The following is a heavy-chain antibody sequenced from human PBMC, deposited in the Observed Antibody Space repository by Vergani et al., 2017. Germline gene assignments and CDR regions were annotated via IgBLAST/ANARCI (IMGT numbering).Heavy chain of an antibody. D-gene: IGHD6-6*01. Sequence: EVQLLESGGSLKQPGGSVRLSCAASGFTFSSYAMSWVRQAPGKGLEWVSAISGSGGSTYYADSVKGRFTISRDNSKNTLYLQMNSLRAEDTAVYYCAKGSARPHLIDYWGQGTLVTVSS. CDR1: GFTFSSYA. V-gene: IGHV3-23*01. CDR3: AKGSARPHLIDY. J-gene: IGHJ4*02. CDR2: ISGSGGST.